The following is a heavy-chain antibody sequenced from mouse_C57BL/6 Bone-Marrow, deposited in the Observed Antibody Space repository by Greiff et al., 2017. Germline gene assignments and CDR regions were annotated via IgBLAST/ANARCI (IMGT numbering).Heavy chain of an antibody. CDR2: IRNKANNHAT. Sequence: EVQLQESGGGLVQPGGSMKLSCAASGFTFSDAWMDWVRQSPEKGLEWVAEIRNKANNHATYYAESVKGRFTISRDDSKSSVYLQMNSLRAEDTGIYYCTRRKLNYFDYWGQGTTLTVSS. CDR1: GFTFSDAW. D-gene: IGHD1-3*01. J-gene: IGHJ2*01. CDR3: TRRKLNYFDY. V-gene: IGHV6-6*01.